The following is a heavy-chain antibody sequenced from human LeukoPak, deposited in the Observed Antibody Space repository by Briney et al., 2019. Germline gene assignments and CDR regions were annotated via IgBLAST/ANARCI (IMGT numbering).Heavy chain of an antibody. J-gene: IGHJ4*02. D-gene: IGHD5-12*01. CDR2: IKQDGSEK. CDR3: ARAGGYASSWAY. Sequence: GGSLRLSCAASGFSFSSYTMHWVRQAPGKGLEWVANIKQDGSEKNYVDSVKGRFTISRDNAKNSLDLQMNSLRGEDTAVYYCARAGGYASSWAYWGQGTLVTVSS. CDR1: GFSFSSYT. V-gene: IGHV3-7*01.